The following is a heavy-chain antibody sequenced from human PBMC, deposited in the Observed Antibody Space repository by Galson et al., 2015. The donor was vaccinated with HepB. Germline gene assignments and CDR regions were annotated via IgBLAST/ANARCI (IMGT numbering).Heavy chain of an antibody. Sequence: SLRLSCAASGFTFSSYSMNWVRQAPGKGLEWVSYISSSSSTIYYADSVKGRFTISRDNAKNSLYLQMNSLRDEDTAVYYCARDQTMVRGYYGMDVWGQGTPVTVSS. D-gene: IGHD3-10*01. CDR3: ARDQTMVRGYYGMDV. CDR1: GFTFSSYS. J-gene: IGHJ6*02. CDR2: ISSSSSTI. V-gene: IGHV3-48*02.